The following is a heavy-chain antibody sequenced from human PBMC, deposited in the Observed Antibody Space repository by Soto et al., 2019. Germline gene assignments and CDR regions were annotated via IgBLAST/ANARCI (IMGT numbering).Heavy chain of an antibody. CDR2: ISYDGSNK. Sequence: PGGSMILSCGASGFTISGYCMHWVSKAPGKGLEWVAVISYDGSNKYYADSVKGRFTISRDNSKNTLYLQMNSLRAEDTAVYYCAKDSNPMVATNYYYGMDVWGQGTTVTVSS. D-gene: IGHD5-12*01. CDR3: AKDSNPMVATNYYYGMDV. CDR1: GFTISGYC. J-gene: IGHJ6*02. V-gene: IGHV3-30*18.